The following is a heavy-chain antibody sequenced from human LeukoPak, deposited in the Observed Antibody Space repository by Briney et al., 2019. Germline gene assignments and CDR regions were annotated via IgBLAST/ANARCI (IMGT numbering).Heavy chain of an antibody. CDR2: ISPNSGGT. V-gene: IGHV1-2*02. J-gene: IGHJ4*02. CDR1: GYTFTGYY. D-gene: IGHD2-15*01. Sequence: GASVKVSCKASGYTFTGYYIHWVRQAPGQGLEWMGWISPNSGGTNYAQKFQGRVTMTRDTSISTAYMELSRLTSDDTAVYYCARGILYCSGGSCYGYFDYWGQGTLVTVSS. CDR3: ARGILYCSGGSCYGYFDY.